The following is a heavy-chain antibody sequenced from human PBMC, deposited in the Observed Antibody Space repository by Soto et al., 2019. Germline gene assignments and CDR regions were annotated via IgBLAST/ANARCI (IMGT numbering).Heavy chain of an antibody. Sequence: XSVKVSCKASGGTFSSYAISWVRQAPGQGLEWMGGIIPIFGTANYAQKFQGRVTITADESTSTAYMELSSLRSEDTAVYYCARRYSSGSRYYYYGMDAWGQGTTVTVSS. V-gene: IGHV1-69*13. CDR3: ARRYSSGSRYYYYGMDA. D-gene: IGHD6-19*01. J-gene: IGHJ6*02. CDR1: GGTFSSYA. CDR2: IIPIFGTA.